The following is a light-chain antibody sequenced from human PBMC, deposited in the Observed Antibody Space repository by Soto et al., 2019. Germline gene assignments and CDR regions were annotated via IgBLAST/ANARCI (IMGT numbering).Light chain of an antibody. CDR3: QQYGSSPYWT. CDR1: QSFSSSY. Sequence: EIVLTQSPGTLSLSPGERATLSCRASQSFSSSYLAWYQQKPGQTPRLLIYGASSRATGIPDRFSGSGSGTDLTLTISRLEPEDFAVYYCQQYGSSPYWTFGQGTKVEIK. CDR2: GAS. V-gene: IGKV3-20*01. J-gene: IGKJ1*01.